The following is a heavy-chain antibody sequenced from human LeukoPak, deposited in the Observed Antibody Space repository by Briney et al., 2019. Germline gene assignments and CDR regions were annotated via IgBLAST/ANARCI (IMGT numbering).Heavy chain of an antibody. CDR2: IYHSGRT. V-gene: IGHV4-30-2*01. CDR1: GGSISSGGYS. J-gene: IGHJ4*02. D-gene: IGHD6-19*01. Sequence: SQTLSLTCAVSGGSISSGGYSWSWIRQPPGKGLEWIGYIYHSGRTYYNPSLKSRVTISVDRSKTQFSLKLSSVTAADTAVYYCARGAVAGLDYWGQGTLVTVSS. CDR3: ARGAVAGLDY.